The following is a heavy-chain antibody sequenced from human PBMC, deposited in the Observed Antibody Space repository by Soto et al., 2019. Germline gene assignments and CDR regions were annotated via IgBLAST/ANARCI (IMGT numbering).Heavy chain of an antibody. J-gene: IGHJ4*02. Sequence: QVQLQESGPGRVKPSETLSLTCTVSGGSISSYYWSWIRQPRGRGLEWIGCIHYSGSTNYNPSLKSRVTISIDTSKNQFSLKLNAVTAADTAVYYCARQYPATYSLALFDYWGQGKKVTVSS. CDR3: ARQYPATYSLALFDY. CDR2: IHYSGST. V-gene: IGHV4-59*08. D-gene: IGHD2-15*01. CDR1: GGSISSYY.